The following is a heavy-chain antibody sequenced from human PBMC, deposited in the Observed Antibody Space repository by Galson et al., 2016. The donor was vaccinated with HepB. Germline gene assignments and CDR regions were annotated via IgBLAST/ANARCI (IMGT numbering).Heavy chain of an antibody. V-gene: IGHV4-59*01. D-gene: IGHD5-24*01. Sequence: LSLTCNISSGSISNNYWSWIRQPPGKGLEWIGYINYSGSTNYNPSFTGRVTISVATSKNQFSLKLSSVTAADTAVYYCARVDGNAYSYHDAFDIWGQGTMVTVS. J-gene: IGHJ3*02. CDR3: ARVDGNAYSYHDAFDI. CDR1: SGSISNNY. CDR2: INYSGST.